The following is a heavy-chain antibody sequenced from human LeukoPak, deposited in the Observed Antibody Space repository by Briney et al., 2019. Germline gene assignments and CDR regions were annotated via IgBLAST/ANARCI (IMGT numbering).Heavy chain of an antibody. J-gene: IGHJ4*02. V-gene: IGHV3-66*02. CDR2: IYSGDST. CDR1: GFSSTY. Sequence: PGGSLRLSCVASGFSSTYMSWVRQAPGKGLEWVSDIYSGDSTYYADSVKGRFTIPRDISKSTVYLQMNSLRPEDTAVYHCARDLWDATGYWGQGTLVTVAS. D-gene: IGHD3-3*01. CDR3: ARDLWDATGY.